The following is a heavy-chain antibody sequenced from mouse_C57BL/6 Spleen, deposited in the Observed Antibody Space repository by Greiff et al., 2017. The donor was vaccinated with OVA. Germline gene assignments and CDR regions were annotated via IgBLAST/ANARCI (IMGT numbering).Heavy chain of an antibody. D-gene: IGHD3-2*02. Sequence: EVQLQQSVAELVRPGASVKLSCTASGFNIKNTYMHWVKQRPEQGLEWIGRIDPANGNTKYAPKFQGKATITADTSSNTAYLQLSSLTSEDTAIYYCAGLDSSGYKGYYFDYWGQGTTLTVSS. CDR3: AGLDSSGYKGYYFDY. J-gene: IGHJ2*01. CDR2: IDPANGNT. V-gene: IGHV14-3*01. CDR1: GFNIKNTY.